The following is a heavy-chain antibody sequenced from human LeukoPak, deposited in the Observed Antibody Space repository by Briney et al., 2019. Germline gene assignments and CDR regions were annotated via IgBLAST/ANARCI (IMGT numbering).Heavy chain of an antibody. CDR1: GFTVSSNY. CDR3: ARAPYQLLSAIDY. CDR2: IYSGGST. J-gene: IGHJ4*02. Sequence: GGSLRLSCAASGFTVSSNYMSWVRQAPGKGLEWVSVIYSGGSTYYADSVKGRFTISRDNPKNTLYLQMNSLRAEDTAVYYCARAPYQLLSAIDYWGQGTLVTVSS. V-gene: IGHV3-66*01. D-gene: IGHD2-2*01.